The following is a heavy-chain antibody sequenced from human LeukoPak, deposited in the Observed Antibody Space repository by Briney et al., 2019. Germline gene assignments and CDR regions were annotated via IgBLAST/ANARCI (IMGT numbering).Heavy chain of an antibody. CDR3: AREGQPTYYYDSSGYFDY. CDR2: ISSSGSTI. J-gene: IGHJ4*02. Sequence: GGSLRLSCAASGFTFSSYSMNWVRQAPGKGLEWVSYISSSGSTIYYADSVKGRFTISRDNAKNSLYLQMNSLRAEDTAVYYCAREGQPTYYYDSSGYFDYWGQGTLVTVSS. CDR1: GFTFSSYS. D-gene: IGHD3-22*01. V-gene: IGHV3-48*04.